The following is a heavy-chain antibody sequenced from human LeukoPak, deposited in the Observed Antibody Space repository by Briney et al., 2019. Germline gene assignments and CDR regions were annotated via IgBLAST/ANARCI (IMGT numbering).Heavy chain of an antibody. CDR3: AKRGTVTTFGHCDY. Sequence: PGGSLRLSCAASGFTFSSYGMSWVRQAPGKGLEWVSVISDSGGSTYYADSVKGRFTISRDNSKNTLYLQMNSLRAEDTAVYYCAKRGTVTTFGHCDYWGQGTLVTVSS. J-gene: IGHJ4*02. CDR2: ISDSGGST. V-gene: IGHV3-23*01. D-gene: IGHD4-17*01. CDR1: GFTFSSYG.